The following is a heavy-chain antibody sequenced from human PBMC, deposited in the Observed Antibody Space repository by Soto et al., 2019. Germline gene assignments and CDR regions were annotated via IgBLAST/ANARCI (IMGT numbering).Heavy chain of an antibody. CDR1: GFSFSDSA. V-gene: IGHV3-30*04. CDR3: AKGPAIVLIPAAMNYYYGMDV. D-gene: IGHD2-2*01. CDR2: ISYDGSNK. Sequence: PGGSLRLSCAASGFSFSDSAMHWVRQAPGKGLEWVAVISYDGSNKYYADSVKGRFTISRDNSKNTLYLQMNSLRAEDTAVYYCAKGPAIVLIPAAMNYYYGMDVWGQGTTVTVSS. J-gene: IGHJ6*02.